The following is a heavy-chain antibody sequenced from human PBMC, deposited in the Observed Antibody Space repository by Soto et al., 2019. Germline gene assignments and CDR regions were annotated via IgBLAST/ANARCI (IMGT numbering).Heavy chain of an antibody. V-gene: IGHV4-59*01. CDR1: GGSISSYY. Sequence: QVQLQESGPGLVKPSETLSLTCTVSGGSISSYYWSWIRQPPGKGLEWIGYIYYSGSTNYNPSLKSRVTISVDTSKNQCSLKLISVTAADTAVYYCARGRLLDSWYDVGWFDPWGQGTLVTVSS. CDR3: ARGRLLDSWYDVGWFDP. D-gene: IGHD6-13*01. CDR2: IYYSGST. J-gene: IGHJ5*02.